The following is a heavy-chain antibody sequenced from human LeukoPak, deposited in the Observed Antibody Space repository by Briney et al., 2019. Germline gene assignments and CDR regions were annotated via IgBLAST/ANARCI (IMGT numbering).Heavy chain of an antibody. V-gene: IGHV1-69*13. CDR3: ARDNKWEIFAFDY. D-gene: IGHD1-26*01. J-gene: IGHJ4*02. CDR2: IIPIFGTP. CDR1: GGTFSSYA. Sequence: SVKVSCKASGGTFSSYAVSWVRQAPGQGLEWMGGIIPIFGTPKYAQKSQGRITITADESTSTAYMELSSLRSEDTAVYYCARDNKWEIFAFDYWGQGTLVTVSP.